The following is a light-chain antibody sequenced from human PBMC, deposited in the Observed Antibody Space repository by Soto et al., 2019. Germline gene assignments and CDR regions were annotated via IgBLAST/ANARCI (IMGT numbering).Light chain of an antibody. CDR3: QSYDSSLSGSYV. CDR1: SSNIGTGYD. V-gene: IGLV1-40*01. Sequence: QTVVTQPPSVSGAPGQRVIISCTGRSSNIGTGYDVHWYQHLPGTAPKLLIYSNNNRPSGVPDRFSGSRSGTSASLAITGLQAEDEADYYCQSYDSSLSGSYVFGTVTKLTVL. CDR2: SNN. J-gene: IGLJ1*01.